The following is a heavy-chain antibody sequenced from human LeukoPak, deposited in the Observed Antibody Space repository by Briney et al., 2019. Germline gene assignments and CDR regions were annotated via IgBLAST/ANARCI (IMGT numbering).Heavy chain of an antibody. Sequence: PSETLSLTCTVSSGSISRSSYYWGWVRQPPGKGLGWIGSIYYSGSTYYNPSLKSRVNISVDTSENQFSLKLTSVTAADTAVYYCAREALQTYYFDWWGQGTLVTVSS. CDR2: IYYSGST. J-gene: IGHJ4*01. V-gene: IGHV4-39*07. D-gene: IGHD2-21*02. CDR1: SGSISRSSYY. CDR3: AREALQTYYFDW.